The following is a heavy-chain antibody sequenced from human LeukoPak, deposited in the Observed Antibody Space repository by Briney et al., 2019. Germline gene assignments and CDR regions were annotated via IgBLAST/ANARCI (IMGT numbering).Heavy chain of an antibody. D-gene: IGHD3-10*01. J-gene: IGHJ5*02. Sequence: SETLSLTCGVYGGSFSGYYWSWIRQPPGKGLGWIGEINHSGSTNYNPSLKSRVTISVDTSKNQFSLKLSSVTAADTAVYYCARRGRGYGSGSYSNGNWFDPWGQGTLVTVSS. CDR2: INHSGST. CDR3: ARRGRGYGSGSYSNGNWFDP. V-gene: IGHV4-34*01. CDR1: GGSFSGYY.